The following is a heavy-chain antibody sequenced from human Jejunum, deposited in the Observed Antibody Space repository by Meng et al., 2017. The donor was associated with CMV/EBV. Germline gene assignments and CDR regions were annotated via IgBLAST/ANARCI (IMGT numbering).Heavy chain of an antibody. CDR1: GYNFIDYY. J-gene: IGHJ4*02. CDR2: VNPHSGNP. V-gene: IGHV1-2*02. D-gene: IGHD5-12*01. CDR3: VRGGYEPNFDY. Sequence: SCKVSGYNFIDYYIHWVRQAPGRGFEWMGWVNPHSGNPNYSQKFKGRVTMTSDKPTATVVLEMRSLTSDDTAMYFCVRGGYEPNFDYWGQGTLVTVSS.